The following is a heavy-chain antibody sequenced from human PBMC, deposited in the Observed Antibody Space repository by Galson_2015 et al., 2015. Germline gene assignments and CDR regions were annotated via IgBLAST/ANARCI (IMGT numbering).Heavy chain of an antibody. Sequence: SLRLSCAASGFTFSSYGMHWVRQAPGKGLEWVAVIWHDGSNKYYADSVKGRFTISRDNSKNTLYLQMNSLRAEDTAVYYCARDLSIAVAGAHDAFDSWGQGTMVTVSS. V-gene: IGHV3-33*01. D-gene: IGHD6-19*01. CDR3: ARDLSIAVAGAHDAFDS. J-gene: IGHJ3*02. CDR1: GFTFSSYG. CDR2: IWHDGSNK.